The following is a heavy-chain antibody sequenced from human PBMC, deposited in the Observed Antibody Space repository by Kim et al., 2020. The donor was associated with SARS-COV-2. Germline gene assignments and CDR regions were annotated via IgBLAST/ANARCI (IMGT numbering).Heavy chain of an antibody. CDR1: GGSFSGYY. D-gene: IGHD3-10*01. V-gene: IGHV4-34*01. CDR3: YGSGSYLYYYYYGMDV. Sequence: SETLSLTCAVYGGSFSGYYWSWIRQPPGKGLEWIGEINHSGSTNYNPSLKSRVTISVDTSKNQFSLKLSSVTAADTAVYYCYGSGSYLYYYYYGMDVWGQGTTVTVSS. J-gene: IGHJ6*02. CDR2: INHSGST.